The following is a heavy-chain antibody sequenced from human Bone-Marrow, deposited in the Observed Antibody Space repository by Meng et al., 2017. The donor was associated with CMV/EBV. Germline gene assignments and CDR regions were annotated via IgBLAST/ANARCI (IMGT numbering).Heavy chain of an antibody. CDR2: IYPGDSDT. Sequence: GGSLRLPCKGSGYSFTSYWIGWVRQMPGKGLEWMGIIYPGDSDTRYSPSFQGQVTISADKSISTTYLQWSSLKASDTAMYYRAKLREGLYGMDVWGQGTTVTVSS. CDR1: GYSFTSYW. D-gene: IGHD1-26*01. CDR3: AKLREGLYGMDV. J-gene: IGHJ6*02. V-gene: IGHV5-51*01.